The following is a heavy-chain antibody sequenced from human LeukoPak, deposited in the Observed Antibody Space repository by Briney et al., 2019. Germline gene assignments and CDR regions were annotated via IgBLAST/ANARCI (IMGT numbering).Heavy chain of an antibody. J-gene: IGHJ4*02. D-gene: IGHD3-16*01. CDR3: AREDYLRVRFGSKAYFDH. V-gene: IGHV1-3*01. Sequence: GESLKISCKGSGYSFTSYWIGWVRQAPGQRLEWMGWIIAGDGSTKYSQMFQGRITITRDTSANTVYMEMTSLRSDDMAVYYCAREDYLRVRFGSKAYFDHWGQGTQVTVSS. CDR2: IIAGDGST. CDR1: GYSFTSYW.